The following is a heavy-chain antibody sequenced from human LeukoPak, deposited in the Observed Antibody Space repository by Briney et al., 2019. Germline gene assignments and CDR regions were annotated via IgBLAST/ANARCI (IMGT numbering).Heavy chain of an antibody. CDR3: ARGHGNSAGVDY. CDR2: LSGSGGSP. D-gene: IGHD4-23*01. V-gene: IGHV3-23*01. CDR1: GFTFSSYA. J-gene: IGHJ4*02. Sequence: PGGSLRLSCAASGFTFSSYAMNWVRQAPGKGLEWVSALSGSGGSPYYADSVKGRFTISRDNSKNTLYLQMNSLRAEDTAVYYCARGHGNSAGVDYWGQGTLVTVSS.